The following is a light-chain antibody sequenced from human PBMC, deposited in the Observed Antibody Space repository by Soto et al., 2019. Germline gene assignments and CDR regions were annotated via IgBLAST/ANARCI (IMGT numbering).Light chain of an antibody. CDR2: GAS. J-gene: IGKJ2*01. CDR1: QSVSSKY. CDR3: QQYNSYGT. V-gene: IGKV3-20*01. Sequence: DIVLTQSPGTLSLSPGERATLSCRASQSVSSKYLAWYQQKPGQAPRVLIYGASIRATGIPERFSGGGSGTDFTLTITRLEPEDFAVYYCQQYNSYGTFGQGTKLEI.